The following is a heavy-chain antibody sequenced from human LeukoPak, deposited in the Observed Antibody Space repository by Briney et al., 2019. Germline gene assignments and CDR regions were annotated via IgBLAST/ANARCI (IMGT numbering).Heavy chain of an antibody. CDR3: ARGRSPPRITYYYDSSGYYHFDY. CDR2: IYYSGST. V-gene: IGHV4-30-4*01. CDR1: GGSISSGDYY. D-gene: IGHD3-22*01. J-gene: IGHJ4*02. Sequence: SQTLSLTCTVSGGSISSGDYYWSWIRQPPGKGLEWIGYIYYSGSTYYNPSLKSRVTISVDTSKNQFSLKLSSVTAADTAVYYCARGRSPPRITYYYDSSGYYHFDYWGQGTLVTVSS.